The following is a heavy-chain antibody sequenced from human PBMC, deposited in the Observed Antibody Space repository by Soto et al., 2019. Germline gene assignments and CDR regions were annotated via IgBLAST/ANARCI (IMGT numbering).Heavy chain of an antibody. J-gene: IGHJ4*02. CDR2: IRSKAYGGAE. V-gene: IGHV3-49*03. D-gene: IGHD3-10*01. Sequence: SLTLSCTASGFTFGSYGLYWFRQAPGKGLEWVGFIRSKAYGGAEDYAASVTGRFTISRDDSRSIAYLQMNSLKTEDTAVYYCTKIYGSGTYLPDYWGQGTLVTVS. CDR3: TKIYGSGTYLPDY. CDR1: GFTFGSYG.